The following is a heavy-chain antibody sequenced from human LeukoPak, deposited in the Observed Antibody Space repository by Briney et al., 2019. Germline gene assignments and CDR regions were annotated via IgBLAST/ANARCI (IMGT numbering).Heavy chain of an antibody. CDR1: GFTFSSYE. J-gene: IGHJ6*02. V-gene: IGHV3-48*03. Sequence: PGGSLRLPCAASGFTFSSYEMNWVRQAPGKGLEWVSYISSSGSTIYYADSVKGRFTISRDNAKNSLYLQMNSLRAEDTAVYYCARDGAWEPPHYYYGMDVWGQGTTVTVSS. CDR2: ISSSGSTI. D-gene: IGHD1-14*01. CDR3: ARDGAWEPPHYYYGMDV.